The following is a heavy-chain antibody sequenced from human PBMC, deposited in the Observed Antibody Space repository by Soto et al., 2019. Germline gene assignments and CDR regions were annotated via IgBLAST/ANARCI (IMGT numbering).Heavy chain of an antibody. CDR1: GGSISSYY. Sequence: SETLSLTCTVSGGSISSYYWSWIRQPPGKGLEWIGYIYYSGSTYYNPSLKSRVTISVDRSKNQFSLKLSSVTAADTAVYYCAARVDYDSSGSYFDYWGQGTLVPVAS. CDR3: AARVDYDSSGSYFDY. D-gene: IGHD3-22*01. J-gene: IGHJ4*02. V-gene: IGHV4-59*06. CDR2: IYYSGST.